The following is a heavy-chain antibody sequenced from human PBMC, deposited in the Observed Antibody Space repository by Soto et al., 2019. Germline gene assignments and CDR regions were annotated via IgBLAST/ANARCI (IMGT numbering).Heavy chain of an antibody. D-gene: IGHD7-27*01. V-gene: IGHV3-33*01. J-gene: IGHJ2*01. CDR3: ARARWGSRTWYFDI. Sequence: GGSLRLSCAASGFTFSTFDMHWVRQAPGKGLEWVADIWSDGNSKYYADSVKGRFTISRDNSKHTLDLQMNSLRAEDTAVYYCARARWGSRTWYFDIWGRGTLVTVSS. CDR1: GFTFSTFD. CDR2: IWSDGNSK.